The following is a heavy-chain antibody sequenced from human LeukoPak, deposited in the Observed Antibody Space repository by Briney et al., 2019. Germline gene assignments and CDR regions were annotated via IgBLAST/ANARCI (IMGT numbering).Heavy chain of an antibody. J-gene: IGHJ4*02. V-gene: IGHV3-9*01. CDR2: ISWNSGSI. CDR1: GFTFSSYW. Sequence: GGSLRLSCAASGFTFSSYWMHWVRQAPGKGLEWVSGISWNSGSIGYADSVKGRFTISRDNAKNSLYLQMNSLRAEDTALYYCARNTPYYFDYWGQGTLVTVSS. CDR3: ARNTPYYFDY. D-gene: IGHD1-14*01.